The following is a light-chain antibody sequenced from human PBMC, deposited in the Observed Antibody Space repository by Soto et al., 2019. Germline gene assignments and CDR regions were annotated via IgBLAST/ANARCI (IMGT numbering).Light chain of an antibody. V-gene: IGLV2-14*01. CDR1: SSGVGGYKF. Sequence: QSVLTQPASVSGSPGQSITISCTGTSSGVGGYKFVSWYQQHPGKVPKLLIYEVTNRPSGVSNRFSGSKSGNTASLTISGLQAEDEADYYCSSYAGSSPLYVFGTGTKVTVL. CDR2: EVT. J-gene: IGLJ1*01. CDR3: SSYAGSSPLYV.